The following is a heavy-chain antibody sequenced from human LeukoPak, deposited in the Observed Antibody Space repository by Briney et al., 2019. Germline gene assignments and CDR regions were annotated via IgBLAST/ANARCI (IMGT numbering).Heavy chain of an antibody. CDR1: GGSISSGGYY. J-gene: IGHJ5*02. V-gene: IGHV4-61*08. D-gene: IGHD3-22*01. CDR3: AREGDYDSSGYYYRWFDP. Sequence: PSQTLSLTCTVSGGSISSGGYYWSWIRQPPGKGLEWIGSIYHSGSTNYNPSLKSRVTISVDTSKNQFSLKLSSVTAADTAVYYCAREGDYDSSGYYYRWFDPWGQGTLVTVSS. CDR2: IYHSGST.